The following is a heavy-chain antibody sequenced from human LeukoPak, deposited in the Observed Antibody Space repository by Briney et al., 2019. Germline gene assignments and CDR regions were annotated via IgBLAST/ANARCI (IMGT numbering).Heavy chain of an antibody. CDR1: GGSISCGGYY. CDR2: SYHSGST. J-gene: IGHJ4*02. Sequence: SQTLSLTCTVSGGSISCGGYYWSWIRQPPGKGLEWIGYSYHSGSTYYNPSLKSRVTISVDQSKNQFSLKLSSVPAADTACYYCAREVKGVPAAIHYWGQGTLVTGSS. V-gene: IGHV4-30-2*01. CDR3: AREVKGVPAAIHY. D-gene: IGHD2-2*02.